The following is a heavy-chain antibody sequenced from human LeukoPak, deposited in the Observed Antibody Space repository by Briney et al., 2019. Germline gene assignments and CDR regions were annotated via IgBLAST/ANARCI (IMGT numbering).Heavy chain of an antibody. CDR3: ARGWTYSDFWGGYYPDGPDAFDI. CDR1: GGTFSSYA. Sequence: GASVKVSCKASGGTFSSYAISWVRQAPGQGLEWMGGIIPIFGTANYAQKFQGRVTITTDESTSTAYMELSSLRSEDTAVYYCARGWTYSDFWGGYYPDGPDAFDIWAKGQWSPSLQ. CDR2: IIPIFGTA. J-gene: IGHJ3*02. V-gene: IGHV1-69*05. D-gene: IGHD3-3*01.